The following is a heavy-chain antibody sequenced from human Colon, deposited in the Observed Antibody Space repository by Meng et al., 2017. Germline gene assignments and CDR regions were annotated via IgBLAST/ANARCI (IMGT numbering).Heavy chain of an antibody. J-gene: IGHJ2*01. D-gene: IGHD3-10*01. CDR1: GGTFSSYA. V-gene: IGHV1-69*05. CDR2: IIPIFGTA. Sequence: KVSCKASGGTFSSYAISWVRQAPGQGLEWMGGIIPIFGTANYAQKFQGRVTITTDESTSTAYMELSSLRSEDTAVYYCARRVNYYGSGSYYKSWYFDLWGRGTLVTVSS. CDR3: ARRVNYYGSGSYYKSWYFDL.